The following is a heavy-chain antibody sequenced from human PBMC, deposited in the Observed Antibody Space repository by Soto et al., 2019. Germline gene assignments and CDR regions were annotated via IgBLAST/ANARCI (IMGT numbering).Heavy chain of an antibody. V-gene: IGHV3-30*18. J-gene: IGHJ6*02. D-gene: IGHD5-18*01. CDR1: GFTFSSYG. Sequence: WGSLRLSCAASGFTFSSYGMHWVRQAPGKGLEWVAVISYDGSNKYYADSVKGRFTISRDNSKNTLYLQMNSLRAEDTAVYYCAKEGPLDTAMDASYYYYGMDVWGQGTTVTVSS. CDR2: ISYDGSNK. CDR3: AKEGPLDTAMDASYYYYGMDV.